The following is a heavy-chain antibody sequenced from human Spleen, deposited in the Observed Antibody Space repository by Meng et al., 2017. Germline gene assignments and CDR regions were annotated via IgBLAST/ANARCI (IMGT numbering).Heavy chain of an antibody. J-gene: IGHJ4*02. Sequence: QVPLQESGPGLVKPSQTLSPTCNVSGGSISNGGYYWSWIRQHPGKGLEWIGYIYFSGTTYYNPSLKSRVTISVDTSKNQFSLKLSSVTAADTAVYYCARLTYYYDSSGRWDYWGPGTLVTVSS. V-gene: IGHV4-31*03. D-gene: IGHD3-22*01. CDR3: ARLTYYYDSSGRWDY. CDR1: GGSISNGGYY. CDR2: IYFSGTT.